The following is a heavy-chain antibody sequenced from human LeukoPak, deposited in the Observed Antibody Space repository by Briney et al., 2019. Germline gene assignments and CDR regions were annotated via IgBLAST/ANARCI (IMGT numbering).Heavy chain of an antibody. J-gene: IGHJ3*02. CDR2: TRNKANSYTT. CDR1: GFTFSDHY. Sequence: GGSLRLSCAASGFTFSDHYMDWVRQAPGKGLEWVGRTRNKANSYTTEYAASVKGRFTISRDDSKNSLYLQMNSLRAEDTAVYYCAKRLSNYDFSDAFDIWGQGTMVTVSS. D-gene: IGHD3/OR15-3a*01. V-gene: IGHV3-72*01. CDR3: AKRLSNYDFSDAFDI.